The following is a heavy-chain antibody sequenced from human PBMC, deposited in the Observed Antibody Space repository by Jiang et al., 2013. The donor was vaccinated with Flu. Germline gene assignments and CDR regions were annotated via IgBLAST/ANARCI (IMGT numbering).Heavy chain of an antibody. D-gene: IGHD6-19*01. V-gene: IGHV3-66*04. CDR3: ARQDSGWSHFDY. Sequence: VQLVESGGGLVQPGGSLRLSCAASGFSVSTNYVSWVRQAPKKGLEWVSVIFSGGSTHYADSVKGRFTISRDNSKNTLYLQMNSLGAEDTAVYYCARQDSGWSHFDYWGQGTLVTVSS. CDR1: GFSVSTNY. J-gene: IGHJ4*02. CDR2: IFSGGST.